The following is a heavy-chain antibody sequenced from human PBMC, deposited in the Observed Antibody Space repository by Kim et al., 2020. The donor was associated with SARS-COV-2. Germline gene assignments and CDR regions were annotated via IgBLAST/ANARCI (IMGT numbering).Heavy chain of an antibody. D-gene: IGHD4-4*01. CDR3: ARQGDYCIDV. J-gene: IGHJ3*01. CDR1: GFSFDKYA. V-gene: IGHV3-30-3*01. Sequence: GGSLRLSCAASGFSFDKYAMHWVRQAPGKGLEWVTEISYDATYTHYSDSVKGRFTVSRDNFRKTLYLQMNSLRSDDTAVYYCARQGDYCIDVWGRGTM. CDR2: ISYDATYT.